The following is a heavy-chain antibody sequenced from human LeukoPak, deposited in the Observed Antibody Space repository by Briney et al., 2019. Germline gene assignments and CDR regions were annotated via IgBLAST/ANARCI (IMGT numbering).Heavy chain of an antibody. D-gene: IGHD3-3*01. Sequence: PGGSLRLSCAASGFTFSSYAMSWVRQAPGKGLEWVSAISGSGGSTYYADSVKGRFTISRDNSKNTLYLQMNSLRAEDTAVYYCAKHITIFGVVTPYYYYYYYMDVWGKGTTVTVSS. CDR2: ISGSGGST. CDR3: AKHITIFGVVTPYYYYYYYMDV. V-gene: IGHV3-23*01. J-gene: IGHJ6*03. CDR1: GFTFSSYA.